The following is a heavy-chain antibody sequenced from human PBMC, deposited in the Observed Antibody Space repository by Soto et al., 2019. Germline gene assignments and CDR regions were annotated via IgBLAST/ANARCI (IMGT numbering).Heavy chain of an antibody. CDR3: AREGIAAAGTFDY. D-gene: IGHD6-13*01. Sequence: QVQLVESGGGLVKPGGSLRLSCAASGLTFSDYYMSWIRQAPGKGLEWVSYISSSSSYTNYADSVKGRFTISRDNAKNSLYLQMNSLRAEDTAVYYCAREGIAAAGTFDYWGQGTLVTVSS. CDR1: GLTFSDYY. CDR2: ISSSSSYT. J-gene: IGHJ4*02. V-gene: IGHV3-11*06.